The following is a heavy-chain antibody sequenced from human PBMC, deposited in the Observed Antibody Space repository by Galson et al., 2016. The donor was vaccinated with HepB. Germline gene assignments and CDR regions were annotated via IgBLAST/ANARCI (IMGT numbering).Heavy chain of an antibody. CDR3: GKHGGFDY. V-gene: IGHV3-23*01. D-gene: IGHD3-10*01. CDR1: GFSFSTAG. Sequence: SLRLSCAASGFSFSTAGMSWVRQTPGRGLEWLSGITGRGDTTHYAHSVRGRFTISRDNSKNTLYLYMNNLRIGDTAVYYCGKHGGFDYWGQGALVTVSS. CDR2: ITGRGDTT. J-gene: IGHJ4*02.